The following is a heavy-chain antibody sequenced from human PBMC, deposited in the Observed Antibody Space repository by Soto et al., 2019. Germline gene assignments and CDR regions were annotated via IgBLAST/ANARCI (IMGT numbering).Heavy chain of an antibody. Sequence: GGSLRLSCAASGFTFGIYGMHWVRQAPGKGLEWVATIGHDGSNMDYADSVKGRFTISRENSKEMLFLQMNSLRAEDTAVFYCARDLGVGRYFDYWGQGTLVTVSS. V-gene: IGHV3-33*01. CDR2: IGHDGSNM. CDR3: ARDLGVGRYFDY. CDR1: GFTFGIYG. D-gene: IGHD3-3*01. J-gene: IGHJ4*02.